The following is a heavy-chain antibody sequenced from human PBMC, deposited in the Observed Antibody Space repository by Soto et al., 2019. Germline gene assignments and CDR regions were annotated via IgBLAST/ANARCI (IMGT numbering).Heavy chain of an antibody. J-gene: IGHJ4*02. V-gene: IGHV3-23*01. CDR3: ANEIFAAAYAATSAFDL. CDR1: GFTFSSHA. Sequence: PGGSLRLSCAASGFTFSSHAMGWLRQAPGTEPEWIAFVDGSGADTAYAESVKGRFTISRDNSENSLFLRMNSLRAEDTGRYLCANEIFAAAYAATSAFDLWGQGTLGTVSS. CDR2: VDGSGADT. D-gene: IGHD2-8*01.